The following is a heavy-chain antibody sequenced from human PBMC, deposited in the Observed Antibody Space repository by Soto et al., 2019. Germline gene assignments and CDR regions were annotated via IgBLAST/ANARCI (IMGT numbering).Heavy chain of an antibody. CDR2: MYPSGSS. Sequence: SQPLSLTCAFSGGSISSYYLGLYRRPPGKGLEWIGEMYPSGSSNRNPSLNSRVTISLDTSNNHFSLKLTSLTAADTAIYYCAREGFDHRTESWGQGIPVTVSP. V-gene: IGHV4-4*08. CDR3: AREGFDHRTES. CDR1: GGSISSYY. J-gene: IGHJ5*02.